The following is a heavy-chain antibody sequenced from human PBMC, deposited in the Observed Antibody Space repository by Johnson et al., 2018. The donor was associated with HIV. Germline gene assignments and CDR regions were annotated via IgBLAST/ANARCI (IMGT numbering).Heavy chain of an antibody. CDR1: GLTVSSNY. V-gene: IGHV3-66*01. CDR2: IYSGGST. J-gene: IGHJ3*02. CDR3: ARDSTPWGGDYVGYAFDI. D-gene: IGHD4-17*01. Sequence: VQLVESGGGVVRPGGSLRLSCAASGLTVSSNYMSWVRQAPGKGLEWVSVIYSGGSTYYAAFVKGRFTISRDNAKKSRYLQMNSLRAEYTALYYCARDSTPWGGDYVGYAFDIWGRGTMVTVSS.